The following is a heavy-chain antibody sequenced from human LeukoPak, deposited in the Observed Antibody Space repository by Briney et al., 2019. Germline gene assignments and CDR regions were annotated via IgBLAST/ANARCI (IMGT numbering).Heavy chain of an antibody. J-gene: IGHJ5*02. CDR3: ARGGNDYGDYWSWFDP. CDR2: IIPILGIA. Sequence: LVKVSCKASGGTFSSYAISWVRQAPGQGLEWMGRIIPILGIANYAQKFQGRVTITADKSTSTAYMELSSLRSEDTAVYYCARGGNDYGDYWSWFDPWGQGTLVTVSS. D-gene: IGHD4-17*01. V-gene: IGHV1-69*04. CDR1: GGTFSSYA.